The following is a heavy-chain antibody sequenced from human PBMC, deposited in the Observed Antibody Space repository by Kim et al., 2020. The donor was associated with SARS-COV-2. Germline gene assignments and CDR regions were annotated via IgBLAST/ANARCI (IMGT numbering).Heavy chain of an antibody. D-gene: IGHD3-9*01. CDR3: ARDGGYYDILTGLDY. V-gene: IGHV3-53*01. J-gene: IGHJ4*02. Sequence: ESVKGRFTISRDNSKNTLYLQMNSLRAEDTAVYYCARDGGYYDILTGLDYWGQGTLVTVSS.